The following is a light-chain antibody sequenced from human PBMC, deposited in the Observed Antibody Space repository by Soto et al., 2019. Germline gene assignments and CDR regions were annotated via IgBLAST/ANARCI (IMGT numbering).Light chain of an antibody. CDR2: DVS. J-gene: IGLJ1*01. V-gene: IGLV2-8*01. CDR3: SSYAGSNFDV. CDR1: SSDVGGYNY. Sequence: QSALTQPPSASGSPGQSVTISCTGTSSDVGGYNYVSWYQQHPGKAPKLMIYDVSKRPSGVPDRFSGSKSGNTASLTVSGLQAEDEADYYCSSYAGSNFDVFGTGTKLTVL.